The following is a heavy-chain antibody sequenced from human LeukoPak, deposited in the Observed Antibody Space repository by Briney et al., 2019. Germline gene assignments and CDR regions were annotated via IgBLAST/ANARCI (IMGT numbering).Heavy chain of an antibody. CDR2: IYYSGST. CDR1: GGSISSYY. CDR3: ARTIAVAGTLRKYFDY. Sequence: TSETLSLTCTVSGGSISSYYWSWIRQPPGKGLEWIGYIYYSGSTNYNPSLKSRVTISVDTSKNQFSLKLSSVTAADTAVYYCARTIAVAGTLRKYFDYWGQGTLVTVSS. J-gene: IGHJ4*02. V-gene: IGHV4-59*01. D-gene: IGHD6-19*01.